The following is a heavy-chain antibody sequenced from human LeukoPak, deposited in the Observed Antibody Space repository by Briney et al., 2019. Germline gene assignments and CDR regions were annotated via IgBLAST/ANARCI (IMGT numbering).Heavy chain of an antibody. Sequence: SVKVSCKASGGTFSSYAISWVRQAPGQGLEWMGGIIPIFGTANYAQKFQGRVTITADESTSTAYMELSSLRSEDTAVYYCARGSPGIVGADDAFDIWGQGTMVTVSS. J-gene: IGHJ3*02. CDR2: IIPIFGTA. CDR3: ARGSPGIVGADDAFDI. V-gene: IGHV1-69*13. CDR1: GGTFSSYA. D-gene: IGHD1-26*01.